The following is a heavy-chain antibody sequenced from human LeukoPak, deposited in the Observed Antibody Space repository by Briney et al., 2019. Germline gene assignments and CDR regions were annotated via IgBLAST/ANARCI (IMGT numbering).Heavy chain of an antibody. CDR1: GFTFSSYA. CDR2: ISGSGGST. CDR3: AKDPLGATRDYFQH. Sequence: GGSLRLSCAASGFTFSSYAMSWVRQALGKGLEWVSAISGSGGSTYYADSVKGRFTISRDNSKNTLHLQMNSLRAEDTAVYYCAKDPLGATRDYFQHWGQGTLVTVSS. V-gene: IGHV3-23*01. J-gene: IGHJ1*01. D-gene: IGHD1-26*01.